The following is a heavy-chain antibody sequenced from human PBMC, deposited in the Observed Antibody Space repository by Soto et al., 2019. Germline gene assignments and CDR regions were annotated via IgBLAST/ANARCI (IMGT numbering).Heavy chain of an antibody. CDR2: TRNKANSYTT. CDR1: GFTFSDHY. V-gene: IGHV3-72*01. J-gene: IGHJ6*03. CDR3: ARAVAATPFYYYYYMDV. D-gene: IGHD2-15*01. Sequence: EVQLVESGGGLVQPGGSLRLSCAASGFTFSDHYMDWVRQAPGKGLEWVGRTRNKANSYTTEYAASVKGRFTISRDDSKNSLYLQMNSLKTEDTAVYYCARAVAATPFYYYYYMDVWGKGTTVTVSS.